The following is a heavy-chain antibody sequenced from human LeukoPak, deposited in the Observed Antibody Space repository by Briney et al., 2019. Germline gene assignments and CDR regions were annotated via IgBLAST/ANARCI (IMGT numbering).Heavy chain of an antibody. D-gene: IGHD2-15*01. CDR1: GYTFTSYG. Sequence: GSSVKVSCKASGYTFTSYGISWVRQAPGQGLEWMGWISAYNGNTNYAQKLQGRVTMTTDTSTSTAYMELRSLRSDDTAVYYCATYCSGGSCYSDLGLLDYWGQGTLVTVSS. J-gene: IGHJ4*02. CDR2: ISAYNGNT. CDR3: ATYCSGGSCYSDLGLLDY. V-gene: IGHV1-18*01.